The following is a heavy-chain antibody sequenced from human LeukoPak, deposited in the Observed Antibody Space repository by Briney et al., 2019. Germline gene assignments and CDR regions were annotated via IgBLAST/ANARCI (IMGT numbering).Heavy chain of an antibody. CDR1: GFIFSNYD. V-gene: IGHV3-30*18. D-gene: IGHD3-10*02. Sequence: GGSLRLSCAASGFIFSNYDMHWVRQAPGKGLEWVAVISHDGRNKYYGDSVKGRFTISRDNSKNTLYLQMNSLRAEDTAVYYCAKEELRRITMWGYMDVWGKGTTVTISS. CDR3: AKEELRRITMWGYMDV. J-gene: IGHJ6*03. CDR2: ISHDGRNK.